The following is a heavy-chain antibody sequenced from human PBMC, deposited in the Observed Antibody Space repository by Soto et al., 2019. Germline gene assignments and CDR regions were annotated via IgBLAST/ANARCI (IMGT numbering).Heavy chain of an antibody. D-gene: IGHD3-10*01. CDR3: ARTDYGSGSSPQFDY. CDR2: IYYSGST. Sequence: SETLSLTCAVSSGSISSSSYYWGWIRQPPGKGLEWIGSIYYSGSTYYNPSLKSRVTISVDTSKNQFSLKLSSVTAADTAVYYCARTDYGSGSSPQFDYWGQGTLVTVSS. V-gene: IGHV4-39*01. CDR1: SGSISSSSYY. J-gene: IGHJ4*02.